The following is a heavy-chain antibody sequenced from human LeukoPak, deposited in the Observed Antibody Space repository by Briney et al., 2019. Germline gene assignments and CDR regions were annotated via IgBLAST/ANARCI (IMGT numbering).Heavy chain of an antibody. D-gene: IGHD3-3*01. V-gene: IGHV3-7*01. CDR3: ARRDFWSGAHYGMDV. J-gene: IGHJ6*02. Sequence: PGGSLRLSCAASGFTFSSYGMHWVRQAPGKGLEWVANIKQDGSEKYYVDSVKGRFTISRDNAKNSLYLQMNSLRAEDTAVYYCARRDFWSGAHYGMDVWGQGTTVTVSS. CDR1: GFTFSSYG. CDR2: IKQDGSEK.